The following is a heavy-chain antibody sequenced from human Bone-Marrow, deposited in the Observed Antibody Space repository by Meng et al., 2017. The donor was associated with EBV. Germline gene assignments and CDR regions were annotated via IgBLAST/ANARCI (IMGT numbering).Heavy chain of an antibody. J-gene: IGHJ5*02. V-gene: IGHV3-74*01. D-gene: IGHD3-16*01. CDR3: AREGRYYDYIPSLDP. Sequence: VRLWSSGGGLGKHRGYLGLSRVDSGFTFSGYWLNWVRQAPGKGLVWVSRINSDGSSTSYADSVKGRFTISRDNAKNTLSLQMNSLRAEDTDVYYCAREGRYYDYIPSLDPWGQGTLVTVSS. CDR1: GFTFSGYW. CDR2: INSDGSST.